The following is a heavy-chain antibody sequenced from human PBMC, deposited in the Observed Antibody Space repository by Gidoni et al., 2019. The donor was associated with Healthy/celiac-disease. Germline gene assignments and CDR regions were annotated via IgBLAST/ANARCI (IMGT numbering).Heavy chain of an antibody. V-gene: IGHV4-59*08. Sequence: QVQLQESGPGLVKPSETLSLTCTVSGGSIRSYYWSWIRQPPGKGLEWIGYIYYSGSTNYNPSLKSRVTISVDTSKNQFSLKLSSVTAADTAVYYCARPLQIAAAGTRAFDIWGQGTMVTVSS. CDR2: IYYSGST. J-gene: IGHJ3*02. D-gene: IGHD6-13*01. CDR3: ARPLQIAAAGTRAFDI. CDR1: GGSIRSYY.